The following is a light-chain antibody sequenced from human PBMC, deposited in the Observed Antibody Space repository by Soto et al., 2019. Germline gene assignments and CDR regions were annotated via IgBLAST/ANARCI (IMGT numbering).Light chain of an antibody. CDR1: SSDVGGYNY. V-gene: IGLV2-14*01. CDR2: DIS. Sequence: QSALTQPASVSGSPGQSITISCTGTSSDVGGYNYVSWYQQHPGKAPKLMIYDISNRPSGVSNRFSGSKSGNTASLTIAGLQAEDEADYYWRSYASSIPLVVFGGGTKLNVL. CDR3: RSYASSIPLVV. J-gene: IGLJ2*01.